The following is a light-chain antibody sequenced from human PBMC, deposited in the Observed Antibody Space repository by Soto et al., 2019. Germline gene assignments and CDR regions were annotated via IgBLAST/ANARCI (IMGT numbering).Light chain of an antibody. CDR3: QHYHNLPPFT. V-gene: IGKV1-33*01. Sequence: DIQMTQSPSSLSASVGARVSITCQASQDMSTSLSWFQQKPGRAPKLLIYGASYLETGVPSRFRGSGSGTDFTFTISSLQTEDIATYYCQHYHNLPPFTFGPGTRVDVK. CDR1: QDMSTS. CDR2: GAS. J-gene: IGKJ3*01.